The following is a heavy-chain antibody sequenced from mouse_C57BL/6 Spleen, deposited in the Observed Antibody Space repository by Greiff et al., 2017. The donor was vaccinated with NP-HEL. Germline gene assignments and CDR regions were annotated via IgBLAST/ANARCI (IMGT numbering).Heavy chain of an antibody. CDR2: IYPRSGNT. V-gene: IGHV1-81*01. CDR3: ARSYVGTGYFDV. CDR1: GYTFTSYG. D-gene: IGHD2-14*01. Sequence: VQLQQSGAELARPGASVKLSCKASGYTFTSYGISWVKQRTGQGLEWIGEIYPRSGNTYYNEKFKGKATLTADKSSSTAYMELRSLTSEDSAGYFSARSYVGTGYFDVWGTGTTVTVSS. J-gene: IGHJ1*03.